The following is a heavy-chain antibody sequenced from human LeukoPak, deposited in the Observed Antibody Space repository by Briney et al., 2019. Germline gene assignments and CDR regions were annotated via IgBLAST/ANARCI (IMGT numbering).Heavy chain of an antibody. Sequence: KSSETLSLTCTVSGGSISSYYWSWIRQPPGKGLEWIGYIYYSGSTNYNPSLRSRVTISVDTSKNQFSLKLSSVTAADTAVYYCARTRGSGYYNYFYYMDVWGKGTTVTVSS. D-gene: IGHD3-3*01. CDR1: GGSISSYY. J-gene: IGHJ6*03. CDR3: ARTRGSGYYNYFYYMDV. CDR2: IYYSGST. V-gene: IGHV4-59*01.